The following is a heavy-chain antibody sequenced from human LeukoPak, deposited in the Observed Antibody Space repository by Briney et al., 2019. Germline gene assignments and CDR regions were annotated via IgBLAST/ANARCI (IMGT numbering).Heavy chain of an antibody. CDR3: AKYLGYCGGGNCYYYNYIDA. J-gene: IGHJ6*03. CDR2: ISGSGGST. V-gene: IGHV3-23*01. Sequence: PGGSLRLSCAASGFTFSNYAMSWVRQAPGKGLEWVSTISGSGGSTDYADSVKGRLTISRDNSNYTLYLQMNSLRAEDTAVYYCAKYLGYCGGGNCYYYNYIDAWGEGTTVTVSS. D-gene: IGHD2-15*01. CDR1: GFTFSNYA.